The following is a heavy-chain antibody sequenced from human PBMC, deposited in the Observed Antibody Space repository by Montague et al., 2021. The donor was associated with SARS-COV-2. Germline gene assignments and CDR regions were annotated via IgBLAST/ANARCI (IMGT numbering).Heavy chain of an antibody. CDR3: ARGNRIAVAGTGFDY. Sequence: SETLSLTCTVSGGSISTSPYFWGWIRQPPGKGLEWIGSIYYSGSTYYNPSLKSRVAISIDTSENQFSLKLSSVTAADTAVYYCARGNRIAVAGTGFDYWGQGTLVTVSS. CDR2: IYYSGST. J-gene: IGHJ4*02. D-gene: IGHD6-19*01. CDR1: GGSISTSPYF. V-gene: IGHV4-39*07.